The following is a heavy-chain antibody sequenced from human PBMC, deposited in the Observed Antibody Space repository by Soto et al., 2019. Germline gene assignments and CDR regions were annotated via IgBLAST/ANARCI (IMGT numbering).Heavy chain of an antibody. CDR2: ISAYNGNT. CDR1: GYTFTSYG. D-gene: IGHD2-21*01. CDR3: ARWIRAYCGGDCYGFDY. Sequence: ASVKVSCKASGYTFTSYGISWVRQAPGQELEWMGWISAYNGNTNYAQKLQGRVTMTTDTSTSTAYMELRSLRSDDTAVYYCARWIRAYCGGDCYGFDYWGQGTLVTVSS. V-gene: IGHV1-18*01. J-gene: IGHJ4*02.